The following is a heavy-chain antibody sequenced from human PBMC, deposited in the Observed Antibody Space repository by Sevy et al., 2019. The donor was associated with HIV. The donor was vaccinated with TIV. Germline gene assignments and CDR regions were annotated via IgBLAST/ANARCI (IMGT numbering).Heavy chain of an antibody. Sequence: ASVKVSCKASGYTFSDYCIHWVRQAPGQGLEWMGWINPNSGGTNYAQKFQGRVTMTRDTSITTAYMELSRMRSDDTAVYYCARLSAYHFYGMDVWGQGTTVTVSS. J-gene: IGHJ6*02. CDR1: GYTFSDYC. CDR2: INPNSGGT. D-gene: IGHD3-16*01. CDR3: ARLSAYHFYGMDV. V-gene: IGHV1-2*02.